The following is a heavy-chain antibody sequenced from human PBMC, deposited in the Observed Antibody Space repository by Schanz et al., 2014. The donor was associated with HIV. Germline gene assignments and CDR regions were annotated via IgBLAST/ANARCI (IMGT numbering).Heavy chain of an antibody. V-gene: IGHV1-18*01. CDR2: ITSDNANK. Sequence: QAQLMQSGAEVKKPGASVKVSCKAIGYRFSDYGISWVRRAPGQGLEWMGWITSDNANKMYGERFQARVTLTTDTPTNTAYMQLKSLRPDDTAIYYCARYGFWSGYYTYHFDYWGQGTLVTVSS. CDR1: GYRFSDYG. J-gene: IGHJ4*02. D-gene: IGHD3-3*01. CDR3: ARYGFWSGYYTYHFDY.